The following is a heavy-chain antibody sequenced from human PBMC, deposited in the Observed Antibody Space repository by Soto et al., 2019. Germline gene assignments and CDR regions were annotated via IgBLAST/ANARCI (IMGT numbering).Heavy chain of an antibody. Sequence: GGSLRLSCAASGFTFSSYAMHWVRQAPGKGLEWVAVISYDGTNKYYADSVKGRFTISRDNSKNTLYLQMNSLRAEDTAVYYCERVFYSSHYFDYWGQGTLVTVSS. CDR3: ERVFYSSHYFDY. CDR2: ISYDGTNK. D-gene: IGHD6-13*01. J-gene: IGHJ4*02. V-gene: IGHV3-30*04. CDR1: GFTFSSYA.